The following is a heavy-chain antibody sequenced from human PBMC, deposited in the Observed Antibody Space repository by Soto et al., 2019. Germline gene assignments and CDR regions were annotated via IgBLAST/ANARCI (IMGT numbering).Heavy chain of an antibody. CDR1: GFTFSNYG. D-gene: IGHD3-22*01. CDR2: ISYDGSDK. J-gene: IGHJ6*02. V-gene: IGHV3-30*18. Sequence: HVQLVESGGGVVQPGRSLRLSCAASGFTFSNYGIHWVRQAPGKGLEWVAVISYDGSDKYYADSVKGRFTISRDNSKNTLYLQMNSLRAEDTAVYYCVKAGHDSSAYGYGMDVWGQGTTVTVSS. CDR3: VKAGHDSSAYGYGMDV.